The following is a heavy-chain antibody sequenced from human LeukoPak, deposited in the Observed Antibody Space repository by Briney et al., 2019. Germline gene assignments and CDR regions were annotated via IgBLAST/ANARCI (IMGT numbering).Heavy chain of an antibody. CDR2: ISGSGGST. V-gene: IGHV3-23*01. J-gene: IGHJ4*02. Sequence: GGSLRLSCAASGFTFSSYAMSWVRQAPGKGLEWVSAISGSGGSTYYADSVKGRFTISRDNSKNTLYLQMNSLRAEDTAVYYCAKARIMITFGGVIPYYFDYWGQGTLVTVSS. CDR3: AKARIMITFGGVIPYYFDY. CDR1: GFTFSSYA. D-gene: IGHD3-16*02.